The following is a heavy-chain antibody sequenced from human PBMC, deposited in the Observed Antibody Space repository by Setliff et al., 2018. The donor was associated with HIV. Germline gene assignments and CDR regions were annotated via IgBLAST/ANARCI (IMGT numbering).Heavy chain of an antibody. J-gene: IGHJ3*02. CDR2: ISTNGDST. Sequence: PGGSLRLSCSTSGFTFSNYAMHWVRQAPGKGLEYVSSISTNGDSTSYADSVKGRFTISRDNSKNTLYLQMSSLRTEDTAVYYCAKTYYFDNSGYWSAFDMWGQGTMVTVSS. D-gene: IGHD3-22*01. V-gene: IGHV3-64D*09. CDR1: GFTFSNYA. CDR3: AKTYYFDNSGYWSAFDM.